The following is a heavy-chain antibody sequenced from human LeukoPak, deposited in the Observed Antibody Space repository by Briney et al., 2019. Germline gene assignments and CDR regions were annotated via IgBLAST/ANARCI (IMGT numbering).Heavy chain of an antibody. J-gene: IGHJ4*01. V-gene: IGHV3-33*01. CDR2: IWYDGSNK. Sequence: GGSLRLSCAASGFTFSSYGMHWVRQAPGKGLEWVAVIWYDGSNKYYADSVKGRFTISRDNSKNTLYLQMNSLRAEDTALYFCARGWASGSAWYEFDYWGHGTLVTVSS. D-gene: IGHD6-19*01. CDR3: ARGWASGSAWYEFDY. CDR1: GFTFSSYG.